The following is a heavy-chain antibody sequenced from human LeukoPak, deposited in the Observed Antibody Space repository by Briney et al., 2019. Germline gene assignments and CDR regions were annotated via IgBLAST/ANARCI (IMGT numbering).Heavy chain of an antibody. CDR3: TRGTSWFFTN. V-gene: IGHV4-61*02. J-gene: IGHJ1*01. CDR1: GFSITSGTFY. Sequence: SETLSLTCDVSGFSITSGTFYWSWIRQSAGKGLEWIGRLSSSGGTTDNPTLQNRVTISRDTSQNQFFLTLTSVTAADTALYYCTRGTSWFFTNWGQGILVTVSS. D-gene: IGHD6-13*01. CDR2: LSSSGGT.